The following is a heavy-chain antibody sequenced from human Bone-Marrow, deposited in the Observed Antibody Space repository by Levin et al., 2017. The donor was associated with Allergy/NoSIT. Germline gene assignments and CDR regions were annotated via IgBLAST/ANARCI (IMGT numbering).Heavy chain of an antibody. D-gene: IGHD2/OR15-2a*01. Sequence: GESLKISCAASGFSFSSSWMSWVRQTPGRGLEWVAHIKEDGSVKDYLDSVTGRFTISRDNGKNSVYLQMDSLRDEDTAMYYCVREGWATFCDHWGQGALVTVSS. V-gene: IGHV3-7*01. J-gene: IGHJ4*02. CDR1: GFSFSSSW. CDR3: VREGWATFCDH. CDR2: IKEDGSVK.